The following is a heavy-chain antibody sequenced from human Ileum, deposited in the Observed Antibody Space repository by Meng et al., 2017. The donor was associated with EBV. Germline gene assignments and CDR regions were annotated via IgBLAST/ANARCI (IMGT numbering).Heavy chain of an antibody. CDR3: ASFPPPGKQWLVTDY. Sequence: QGRLRESGPGLVKPSGTLSLTCAVSGGHISSSNWWSWVRQPPGKGLEWIGEIYHSGSTNYNPSLKSRVTISVDKSKNQFSLKLSSVTAADTAVYYCASFPPPGKQWLVTDYWGQGTLVTVSS. V-gene: IGHV4-4*02. J-gene: IGHJ4*02. D-gene: IGHD6-19*01. CDR1: GGHISSSNW. CDR2: IYHSGST.